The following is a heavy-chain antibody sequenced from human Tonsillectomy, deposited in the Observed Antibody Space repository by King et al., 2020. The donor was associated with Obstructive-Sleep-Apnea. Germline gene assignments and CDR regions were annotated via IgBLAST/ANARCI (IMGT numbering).Heavy chain of an antibody. Sequence: VQLVESGGGVVQPGRSLRLSCEASGFIFSDYAIHWVRQAPGKGLEWVAVISYNGRNKYFADSVKGRFTISRDNSKNTVYLQMNSLRPEDTAVYYCAREERWLQYASFDSRGQGTLATVSS. CDR3: AREERWLQYASFDS. D-gene: IGHD5-24*01. CDR2: ISYNGRNK. J-gene: IGHJ3*01. CDR1: GFIFSDYA. V-gene: IGHV3-30*04.